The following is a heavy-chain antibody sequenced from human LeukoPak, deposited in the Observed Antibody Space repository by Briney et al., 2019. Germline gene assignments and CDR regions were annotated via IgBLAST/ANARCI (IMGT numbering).Heavy chain of an antibody. Sequence: ASVKVSCKASGYSFTSSGISWVRQAPGQGLECMGWISPYKGNTNYAQKLQGRVTMTTDTSTSTAYMELRSLRSDDTAVYYCARGPGGRRGYYPLEDSYYYYYMDVWGKGATVTVSS. D-gene: IGHD3-22*01. CDR1: GYSFTSSG. J-gene: IGHJ6*03. V-gene: IGHV1-18*01. CDR2: ISPYKGNT. CDR3: ARGPGGRRGYYPLEDSYYYYYMDV.